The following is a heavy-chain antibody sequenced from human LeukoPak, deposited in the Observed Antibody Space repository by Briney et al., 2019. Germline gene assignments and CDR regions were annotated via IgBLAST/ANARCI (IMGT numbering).Heavy chain of an antibody. CDR2: IYYSGGT. D-gene: IGHD6-13*01. J-gene: IGHJ4*02. Sequence: SETLSLTCTVSGGSISNYFWSWIRQPPGKGLEWIGYIYYSGGTNYNPSLKSRVTISVDTSKNQFSLKLSSVTAADTAVYYCARVSVAGTGPDYWGQGTLVTVSS. CDR1: GGSISNYF. V-gene: IGHV4-59*01. CDR3: ARVSVAGTGPDY.